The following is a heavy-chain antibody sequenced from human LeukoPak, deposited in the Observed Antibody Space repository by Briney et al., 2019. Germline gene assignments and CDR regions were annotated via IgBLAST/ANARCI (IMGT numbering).Heavy chain of an antibody. CDR3: ARRGSIAVAVLGY. D-gene: IGHD6-19*01. Sequence: ASVKVSCKASGYTLTSYDINWVRQATGQGLEWMGWMNPNSGNTGYAQKFQGRVTMTRNTSISTAYMELSSLRSEDTAVCYCARRGSIAVAVLGYWGQGTLVTVSS. J-gene: IGHJ4*02. V-gene: IGHV1-8*01. CDR2: MNPNSGNT. CDR1: GYTLTSYD.